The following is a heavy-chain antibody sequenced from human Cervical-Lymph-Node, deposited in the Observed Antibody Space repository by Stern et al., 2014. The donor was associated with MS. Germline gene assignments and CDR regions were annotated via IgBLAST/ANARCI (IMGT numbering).Heavy chain of an antibody. V-gene: IGHV4-31*03. CDR2: IYYSGTT. CDR1: GGSISSDNYY. CDR3: ARDHFTTSLDV. J-gene: IGHJ6*02. Sequence: QVQLQESGPGLVKPSQTLSLTCTVSGGSISSDNYYWTWIRQHPGKGLEWIGHIYYSGTTYYNPSLKSRVSITADTSKNLFSLRLSSVTAADTAVYYCARDHFTTSLDVWGHGTTVTVS. D-gene: IGHD2-2*01.